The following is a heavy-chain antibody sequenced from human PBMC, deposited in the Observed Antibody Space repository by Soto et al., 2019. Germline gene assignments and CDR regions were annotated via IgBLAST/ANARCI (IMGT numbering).Heavy chain of an antibody. CDR3: VRRVSGNYDY. CDR2: ISSNGGTT. Sequence: EVQLAESGGGMVQPGGSLRLSCVASGFTFSSYDMHWVRQAPGKGLEYVSSISSNGGTTYYGNSVKGRFTISRDNSMTPLYLQMGSVRAVNMAVYYCVRRVSGNYDYWGQGTLVTVPS. D-gene: IGHD1-7*01. V-gene: IGHV3-64*01. J-gene: IGHJ4*02. CDR1: GFTFSSYD.